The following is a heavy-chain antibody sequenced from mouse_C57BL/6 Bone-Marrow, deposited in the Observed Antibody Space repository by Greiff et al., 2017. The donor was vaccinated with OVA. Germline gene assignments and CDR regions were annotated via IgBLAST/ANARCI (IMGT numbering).Heavy chain of an antibody. CDR1: GYTFTSYT. CDR2: INPSSGYT. CDR3: ARKEVYYFYAMDY. J-gene: IGHJ4*01. D-gene: IGHD1-1*01. Sequence: QVQLQQSGAELARPGASVKMSCKASGYTFTSYTMHWVKQRPGQGLEWIGYINPSSGYTTYNQKFKDKATLTADKSSSTAYMQLSSLTSEDSAVYYGARKEVYYFYAMDYWGQGTSVTVSS. V-gene: IGHV1-4*01.